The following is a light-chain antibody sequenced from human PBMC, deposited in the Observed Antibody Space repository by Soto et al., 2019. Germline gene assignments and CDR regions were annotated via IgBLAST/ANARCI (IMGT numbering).Light chain of an antibody. CDR1: QSLLHGNGYNY. CDR2: LGS. J-gene: IGKJ1*01. Sequence: DIVMTQSPLSLPVSPGEPASISCRSSQSLLHGNGYNYLDWYLQRPGQSPQLLIYLGSNRASGVPDRFSGSGSGTDFILKISRVEAEDVGVYYCMQTLQTRTFDQGTKVEI. CDR3: MQTLQTRT. V-gene: IGKV2-28*01.